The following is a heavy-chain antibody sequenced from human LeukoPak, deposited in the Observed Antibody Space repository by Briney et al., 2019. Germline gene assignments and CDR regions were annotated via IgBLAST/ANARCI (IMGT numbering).Heavy chain of an antibody. CDR2: ISAYNGNT. J-gene: IGHJ1*01. D-gene: IGHD6-19*01. CDR3: ARVEGRQWLVQGAQYFQH. CDR1: GYTLTSYG. V-gene: IGHV1-18*01. Sequence: ASVKVSCKASGYTLTSYGISWVRQAPGQGLEWMGWISAYNGNTNYAQKLQGRVTMTTDTSTSTAYMELRSLRSDDTAVYYCARVEGRQWLVQGAQYFQHWGQGTLVTVSS.